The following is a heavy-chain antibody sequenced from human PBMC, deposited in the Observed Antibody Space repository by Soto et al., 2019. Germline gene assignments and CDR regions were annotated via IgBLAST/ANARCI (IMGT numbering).Heavy chain of an antibody. D-gene: IGHD6-19*01. Sequence: SETLSLTCAVSGGSISSSNWWSWVRQPPGKGLEWIGEIYHSGSTNYNPSLKSRVTISLDKSKNQFSLKLSSVTAADTAFYYCAKHNSGGWFDPWGQGTLVTVSS. CDR1: GGSISSSNW. CDR2: IYHSGST. CDR3: AKHNSGGWFDP. V-gene: IGHV4-4*02. J-gene: IGHJ5*02.